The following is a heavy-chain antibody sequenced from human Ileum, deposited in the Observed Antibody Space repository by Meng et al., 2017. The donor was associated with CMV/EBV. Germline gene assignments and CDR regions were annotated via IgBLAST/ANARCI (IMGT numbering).Heavy chain of an antibody. V-gene: IGHV3-48*02. Sequence: GESLKISCAASGFNFHSYSMNWVRQAPGKGLEWLAYISSSGSRIHYAESVKGRFTMSRDNAKNSVYLQMNSLRDEDTAIYFCARGQSAVGDTPGFWGQGTLVTVSS. CDR3: ARGQSAVGDTPGF. CDR2: ISSSGSRI. CDR1: GFNFHSYS. D-gene: IGHD3-10*01. J-gene: IGHJ4*02.